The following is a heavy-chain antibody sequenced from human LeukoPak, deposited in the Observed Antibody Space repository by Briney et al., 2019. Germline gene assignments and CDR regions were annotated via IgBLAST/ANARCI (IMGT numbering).Heavy chain of an antibody. CDR3: AKSPRYCSSTSCSHALYYFDY. J-gene: IGHJ4*02. V-gene: IGHV3-30*02. CDR2: IRYDGSNK. D-gene: IGHD2-2*01. CDR1: GFTFSSYG. Sequence: GGSLRLSCAASGFTFSSYGMHWVRQAPGKGLEWVAFIRYDGSNKYYADSVKGRFTISRDNSKNPLYLQMNSLRAEDTAVYYCAKSPRYCSSTSCSHALYYFDYWGQGTLVTVSS.